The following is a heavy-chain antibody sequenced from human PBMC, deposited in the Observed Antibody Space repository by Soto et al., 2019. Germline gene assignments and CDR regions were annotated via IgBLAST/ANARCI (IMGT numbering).Heavy chain of an antibody. J-gene: IGHJ6*02. Sequence: SETLSLTCAVYGGSFSGYYWSWIRQPPGKGLEWIGEIKHSGSTNYNPSLKSRVTISVDTSKNQFSLKLSSVTAADTAVYYCARESGYDFWSGYYMAYYYYGMDVWGQGTTVTVSS. CDR1: GGSFSGYY. D-gene: IGHD3-3*01. CDR3: ARESGYDFWSGYYMAYYYYGMDV. CDR2: IKHSGST. V-gene: IGHV4-34*01.